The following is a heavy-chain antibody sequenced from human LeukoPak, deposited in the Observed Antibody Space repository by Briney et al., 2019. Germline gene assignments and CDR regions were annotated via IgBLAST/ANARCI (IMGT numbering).Heavy chain of an antibody. D-gene: IGHD2-2*01. CDR1: GGTFSSYA. CDR3: ARSHFLYCSSTSCLYWYFDL. CDR2: IIPIFGTA. Sequence: ASVKVSCKASGGTFSSYAISWVRQAPGQGLEWMGGIIPIFGTANYAQKFQGRVTITADESTSTAYMELSSLRSEDTAVYYCARSHFLYCSSTSCLYWYFDLWGRGTLVTVSS. V-gene: IGHV1-69*13. J-gene: IGHJ2*01.